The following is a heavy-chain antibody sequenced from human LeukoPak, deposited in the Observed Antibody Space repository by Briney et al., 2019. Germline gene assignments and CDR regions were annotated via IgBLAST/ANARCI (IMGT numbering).Heavy chain of an antibody. J-gene: IGHJ4*02. Sequence: SCKASGYTFTGYYMHWVRQAPGKGLEWVAVISYDGSNKYYADSVKGRFTISRDNSKNTLYLQMNSLRAEDTAVYYCAKDRSRYFDYWGQGTLVTVSS. CDR3: AKDRSRYFDY. V-gene: IGHV3-30*18. CDR1: GYTFTGYY. CDR2: ISYDGSNK.